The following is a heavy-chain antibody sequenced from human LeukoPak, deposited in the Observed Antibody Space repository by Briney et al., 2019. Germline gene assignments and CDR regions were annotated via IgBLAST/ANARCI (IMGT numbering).Heavy chain of an antibody. V-gene: IGHV1-18*01. J-gene: IGHJ6*02. CDR3: ARVLRFLEWSNYGMDV. D-gene: IGHD3-3*01. CDR2: ISAYNGNT. Sequence: GASVKVSCKASGYTFTSYGISWVRQAPGQGLKWMGWISAYNGNTNYAQKLQGRVTMTTDTSTSTAYMELRSLRSDDTAVYYCARVLRFLEWSNYGMDVWGQGTTVTVSS. CDR1: GYTFTSYG.